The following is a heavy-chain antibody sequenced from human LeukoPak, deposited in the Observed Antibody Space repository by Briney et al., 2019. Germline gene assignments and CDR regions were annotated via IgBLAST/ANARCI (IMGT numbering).Heavy chain of an antibody. Sequence: PGGSLRLSCATSGFTFTNAWMNWVRQAPGKGLEWVGRIRSNSDGGTIDYAAPVKGRFTLSRDDSKNTLYLQMNSLQTEDTAVYYCATDFYDSTWGQGTLVTVSS. V-gene: IGHV3-15*07. CDR2: IRSNSDGGTI. CDR1: GFTFTNAW. J-gene: IGHJ5*02. CDR3: ATDFYDST. D-gene: IGHD3-22*01.